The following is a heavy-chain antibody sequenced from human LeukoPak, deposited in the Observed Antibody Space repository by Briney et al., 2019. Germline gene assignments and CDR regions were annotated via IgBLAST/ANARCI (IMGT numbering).Heavy chain of an antibody. D-gene: IGHD5-12*01. J-gene: IGHJ4*02. V-gene: IGHV1-2*02. CDR1: GYTFTGYY. Sequence: GDSVKVSCKASGYTFTGYYMHWVRQAPGQGLEWMGWINPNSGGTNYAQKFQGRVTMTRDTSISTAYMELSRPRSDDTAVYYCARIARGYSGYDSGYSFDYWGQGTLVTVSS. CDR3: ARIARGYSGYDSGYSFDY. CDR2: INPNSGGT.